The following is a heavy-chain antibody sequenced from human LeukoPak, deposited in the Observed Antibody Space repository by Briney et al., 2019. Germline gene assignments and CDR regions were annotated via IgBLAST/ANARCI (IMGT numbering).Heavy chain of an antibody. J-gene: IGHJ4*02. Sequence: PGGSLRLSCAASGFTLSSYWVHWVRQAPGKGLVWVSHINYDGSSTNYADSVKGRFTISRDNAKNTLYLQMNSLRAEDTAVYYCARGAGSDWYQNFDYWGQGTLVTVSS. CDR1: GFTLSSYW. CDR2: INYDGSST. D-gene: IGHD6-19*01. CDR3: ARGAGSDWYQNFDY. V-gene: IGHV3-74*01.